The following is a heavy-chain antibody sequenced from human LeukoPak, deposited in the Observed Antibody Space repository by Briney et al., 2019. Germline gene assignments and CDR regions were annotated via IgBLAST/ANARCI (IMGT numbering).Heavy chain of an antibody. CDR3: ATVAPKQWLGLRAFDI. Sequence: ASVKVSCKVSGYTLTELSMHLVRQAPGKGLEWMGGFDPEDGETIYAQKFQGRVTMTEDTSTDTAYMELSSLRSEDTAVYYCATVAPKQWLGLRAFDIWGQGTMVTVSS. CDR2: FDPEDGET. J-gene: IGHJ3*02. V-gene: IGHV1-24*01. CDR1: GYTLTELS. D-gene: IGHD6-19*01.